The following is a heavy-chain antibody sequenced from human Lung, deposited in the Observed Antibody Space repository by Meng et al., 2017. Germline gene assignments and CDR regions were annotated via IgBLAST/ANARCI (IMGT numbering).Heavy chain of an antibody. CDR2: DYISGST. V-gene: IGHV4-61*01. CDR3: ARGGTVVNLGY. D-gene: IGHD4-23*01. Sequence: QTPLLRSGRRLVMTSETLSLTCSVSGGSVISSCYYWCWSRPPPGKLLEWMGYDYISGSTNYNPSLKRRVTISLDSSKNQFSLKLNSVTAAATAVYYCARGGTVVNLGYWGPGTLVTVSS. CDR1: GGSVISSCYY. J-gene: IGHJ4*02.